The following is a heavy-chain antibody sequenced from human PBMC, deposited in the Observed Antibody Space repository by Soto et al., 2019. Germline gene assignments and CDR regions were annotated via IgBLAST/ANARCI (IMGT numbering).Heavy chain of an antibody. CDR2: IYYRGRT. CDR1: SSGFG. CDR3: ARDVLSGSYTYVMAV. V-gene: IGHV4-61*08. D-gene: IGHD1-26*01. Sequence: SSGFGWRRIIKNRGKGLEWVGYIYYRGRTNCNPSLKSRVTMSVDTSKNQFSLKLSSVTAADTAVYYCARDVLSGSYTYVMAVLVQGTTVPVSS. J-gene: IGHJ6*02.